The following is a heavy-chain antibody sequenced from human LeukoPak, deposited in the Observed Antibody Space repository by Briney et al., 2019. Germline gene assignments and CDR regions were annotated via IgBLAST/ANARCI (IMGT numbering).Heavy chain of an antibody. V-gene: IGHV4-34*01. CDR1: GGSFSGYY. D-gene: IGHD3-3*01. CDR3: SRKLRFLEWTFIDY. CDR2: INHSGST. J-gene: IGHJ4*02. Sequence: SETLSLTCAVYGGSFSGYYWSWIRQPPGKGLEWIGEINHSGSTNYNPSLKSRVTISVDTSKNQFSLKLSSVTAADTAVYYCSRKLRFLEWTFIDYWGQGTLVTVSS.